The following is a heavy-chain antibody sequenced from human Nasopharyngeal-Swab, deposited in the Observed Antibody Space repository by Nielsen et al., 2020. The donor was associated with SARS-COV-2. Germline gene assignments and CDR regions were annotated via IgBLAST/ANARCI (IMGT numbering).Heavy chain of an antibody. CDR1: GFTFSSYS. V-gene: IGHV3-21*01. D-gene: IGHD3-3*01. Sequence: GGSLRLSCAASGFTFSSYSVNWVRQAPGKGLEWVSSISSSSSYIYYADSVKGRFTISRDNAKNSLYLQMNSLRAEDTAVYYCARSGELRFLEWLNTRPDYWGQGTLVTVSS. CDR3: ARSGELRFLEWLNTRPDY. CDR2: ISSSSSYI. J-gene: IGHJ4*02.